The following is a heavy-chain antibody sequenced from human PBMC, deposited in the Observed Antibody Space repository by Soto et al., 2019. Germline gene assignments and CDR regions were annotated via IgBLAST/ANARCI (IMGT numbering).Heavy chain of an antibody. J-gene: IGHJ6*02. CDR3: ARELRYFDWSDYYGMDV. D-gene: IGHD3-9*01. CDR1: GGSISSYY. V-gene: IGHV4-59*01. CDR2: IYYSGST. Sequence: ETLSLTCTVSGGSISSYYWSWIRQPPGKGLEWIGYIYYSGSTNYNPSLKSRVTISVDTSKNQFSLKLSSVTAADTAVYYCARELRYFDWSDYYGMDVWGQGTTVTVSS.